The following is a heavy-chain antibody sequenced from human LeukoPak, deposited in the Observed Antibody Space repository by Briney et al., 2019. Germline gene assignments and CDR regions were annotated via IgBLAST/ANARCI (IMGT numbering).Heavy chain of an antibody. CDR2: IYHSGST. CDR3: ARRYSSSWSTNNWFDP. J-gene: IGHJ5*02. V-gene: IGHV4-30-2*01. D-gene: IGHD6-13*01. Sequence: SETLSLTCAVSGGSISSGGYSWSWIRQPPGKGLEWIGYIYHSGSTYYNPSLKSRVTISVDRSKNQFSLKLSSVTAADTAVYYCARRYSSSWSTNNWFDPWGQGTLVTVSS. CDR1: GGSISSGGYS.